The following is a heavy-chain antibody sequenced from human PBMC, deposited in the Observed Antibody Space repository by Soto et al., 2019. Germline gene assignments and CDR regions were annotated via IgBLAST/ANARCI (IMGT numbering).Heavy chain of an antibody. V-gene: IGHV3-15*07. Sequence: GGSLRLSCAASGFTFTNAWINWVRQAPEKGLERVGRIKSKTDGGTTDYAETVKGKFAISRDDSNNMVYLQMNSMKIEDTAVYYCTTDSYSTIIIVRFDYWGHGTLVTVSS. CDR1: GFTFTNAW. D-gene: IGHD3-22*01. J-gene: IGHJ4*01. CDR3: TTDSYSTIIIVRFDY. CDR2: IKSKTDGGTT.